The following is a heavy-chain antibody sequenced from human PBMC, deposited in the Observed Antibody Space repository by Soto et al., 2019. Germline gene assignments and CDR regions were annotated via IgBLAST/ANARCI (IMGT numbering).Heavy chain of an antibody. CDR2: ISSGCSTI. D-gene: IGHD2-2*01. Sequence: GGSLRLSCAASGFTFSSYSMNWVRQAPGKGLEWVSYISSGCSTIYYADSVKGRFTISRDNAKNSLYLQMNSLRDEDTAVYYCAGAYCSSTSCYDGMDVWGQGTTVTVSS. V-gene: IGHV3-48*02. J-gene: IGHJ6*02. CDR1: GFTFSSYS. CDR3: AGAYCSSTSCYDGMDV.